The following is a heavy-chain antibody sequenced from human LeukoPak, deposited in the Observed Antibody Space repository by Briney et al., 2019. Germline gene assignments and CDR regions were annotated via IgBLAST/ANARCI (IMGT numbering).Heavy chain of an antibody. Sequence: PSQTLSLTCTVSGGSISSYYWSWIRQPPGKGLEWIGYIYYSGSTNYNPSLKSRVTISVDTSKNQFSLKLSSVTAADTAVYYCARDHGASYFDFWGQGTLVSVSS. CDR3: ARDHGASYFDF. V-gene: IGHV4-59*01. J-gene: IGHJ4*02. D-gene: IGHD4-17*01. CDR1: GGSISSYY. CDR2: IYYSGST.